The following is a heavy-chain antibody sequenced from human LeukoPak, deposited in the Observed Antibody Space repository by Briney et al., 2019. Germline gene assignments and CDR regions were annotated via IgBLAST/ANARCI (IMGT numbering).Heavy chain of an antibody. J-gene: IGHJ4*02. V-gene: IGHV4-4*07. CDR3: ARDGLYSYGYSYFDY. Sequence: PSETLSLTCTVSGVSITSYHWSWIRQSAGKGLERIGRIHASGSSNYNPSLKSRVTMSIDTSKNQFSLKLTSVTAADTAVYYCARDGLYSYGYSYFDYWGRGTLVTVSS. D-gene: IGHD5-18*01. CDR1: GVSITSYH. CDR2: IHASGSS.